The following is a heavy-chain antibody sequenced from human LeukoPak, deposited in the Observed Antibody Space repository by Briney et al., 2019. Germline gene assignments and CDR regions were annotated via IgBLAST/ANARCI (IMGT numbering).Heavy chain of an antibody. CDR1: GFIFSSYG. V-gene: IGHV3-30*02. CDR2: IRYDGSNK. CDR3: AKDPERIAARPADY. J-gene: IGHJ4*02. D-gene: IGHD6-6*01. Sequence: GGSLRLSCAASGFIFSSYGMHWVRQAPGKGLEWVAFIRYDGSNKYYADSVKGRFTISRDNSKNTLYLQMNSLRAEDTAVYYCAKDPERIAARPADYWGQGTLVTVSS.